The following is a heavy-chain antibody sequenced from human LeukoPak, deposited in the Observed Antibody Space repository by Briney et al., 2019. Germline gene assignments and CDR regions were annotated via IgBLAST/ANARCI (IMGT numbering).Heavy chain of an antibody. CDR1: GYTFTSYA. V-gene: IGHV7-4-1*02. J-gene: IGHJ6*02. CDR2: INTNTGNP. D-gene: IGHD2-2*01. Sequence: GASVKVSCKASGYTFTSYAMNWVRQAPGQGLEWMGWINTNTGNPTYAQGFTGRFVFSSDTSVSTAYLQISSLKAEDTAVYYCARVHCSSTSCYYYYGMDVWGQGTTVTVSS. CDR3: ARVHCSSTSCYYYYGMDV.